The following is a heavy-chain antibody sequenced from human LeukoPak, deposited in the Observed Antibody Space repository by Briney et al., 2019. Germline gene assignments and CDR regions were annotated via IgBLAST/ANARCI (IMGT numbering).Heavy chain of an antibody. CDR1: GGSISSGGYS. CDR2: IYHSGST. CDR3: ARDRKAYYMDV. V-gene: IGHV4-30-2*01. Sequence: PSQTLSLTCAVSGGSISSGGYSWSWIRQPPGKGLEWIGYIYHSGSTYYNPSLKSRVTISVDTSKNQFSLKLSSVTAADTAVYYCARDRKAYYMDVWGKGTTVTVSS. J-gene: IGHJ6*03.